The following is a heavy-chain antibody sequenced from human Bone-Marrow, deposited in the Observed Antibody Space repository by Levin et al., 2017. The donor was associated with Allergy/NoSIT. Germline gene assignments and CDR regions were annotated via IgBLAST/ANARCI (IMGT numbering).Heavy chain of an antibody. CDR3: ARDGGAFSDSRGKYFQH. J-gene: IGHJ1*01. CDR1: GGSVSSGSYY. V-gene: IGHV4-61*01. D-gene: IGHD3-22*01. Sequence: PSETLSLTCSVSGGSVSSGSYYWNWIRQPPGTGLEWIGNIYYSGSTIYNPSLESRVTISLDTSKNQVSLKMTSVTTADTAVYYCARDGGAFSDSRGKYFQHWGQGTLVAVSS. CDR2: IYYSGST.